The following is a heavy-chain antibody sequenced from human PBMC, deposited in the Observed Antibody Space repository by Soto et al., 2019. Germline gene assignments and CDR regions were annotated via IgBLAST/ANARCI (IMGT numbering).Heavy chain of an antibody. CDR1: GGSFSGYY. J-gene: IGHJ4*02. CDR2: IYYSGST. Sequence: PSETLSLTCAVYGGSFSGYYWSWIRQPPGKGLEWIGYIYYSGSTNYNPSLKSRVTISVDTSKNQFSLKLSSVTAADTAVYYCARNGYYFDYWGQGTLVTVSS. D-gene: IGHD4-17*01. V-gene: IGHV4-59*08. CDR3: ARNGYYFDY.